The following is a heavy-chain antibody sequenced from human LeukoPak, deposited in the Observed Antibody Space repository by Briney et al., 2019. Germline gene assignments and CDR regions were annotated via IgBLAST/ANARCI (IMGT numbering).Heavy chain of an antibody. D-gene: IGHD2-15*01. Sequence: GGSLRLSCAASGFTFSSYSMNWVRQAPGKGLEWVSSISSSSSYIYYADSVKGRFTISRDNAKNSLYLQMNRLRAEDTAVYYCARDSGGSSPFDYWGQGTLVTVSS. CDR3: ARDSGGSSPFDY. J-gene: IGHJ4*02. CDR2: ISSSSSYI. CDR1: GFTFSSYS. V-gene: IGHV3-21*06.